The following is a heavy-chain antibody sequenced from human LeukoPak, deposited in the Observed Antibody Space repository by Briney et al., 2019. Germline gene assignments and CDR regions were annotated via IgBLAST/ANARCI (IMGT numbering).Heavy chain of an antibody. Sequence: SETLSLTCAVYGGTFSGYYWSWIRQPPGKGLEWIGEINHSGSTNYNPSLKSRATISVDTSKNQFSLKLSSVTAADTAVYYCARADDAYDFWSGYPMYYFDYWGQGTLVTVSS. J-gene: IGHJ4*02. CDR1: GGTFSGYY. D-gene: IGHD3-3*01. V-gene: IGHV4-34*01. CDR2: INHSGST. CDR3: ARADDAYDFWSGYPMYYFDY.